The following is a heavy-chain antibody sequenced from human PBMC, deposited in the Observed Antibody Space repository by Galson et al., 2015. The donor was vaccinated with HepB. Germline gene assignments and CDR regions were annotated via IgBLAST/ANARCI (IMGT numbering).Heavy chain of an antibody. D-gene: IGHD2-2*03. CDR1: GFTFSSYA. Sequence: SLRLSCAASGFTFSSYAMHWVRQAPGKGLEYVSAISSNGGSTYYADSVKGRFTISRDNSKNTLYLQMSSLRAEDTAVYYCVKVGYCSSTSCGYGSGSYPDYYYGMDVWGQGTTVTVSS. V-gene: IGHV3-64D*06. J-gene: IGHJ6*02. CDR2: ISSNGGST. CDR3: VKVGYCSSTSCGYGSGSYPDYYYGMDV.